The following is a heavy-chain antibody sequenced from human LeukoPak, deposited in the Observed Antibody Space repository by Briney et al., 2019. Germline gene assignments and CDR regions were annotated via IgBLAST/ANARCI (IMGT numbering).Heavy chain of an antibody. J-gene: IGHJ4*02. CDR1: GFTFSRYA. Sequence: GGSLRLSCAASGFTFSRYAMSWVRQAPGKGLEWVSSISGSGGSAYYAVSVKGRFTISRDNSKNTLYLQMNSLRAEDTAVYYCARQSYYYDSSGYYETTDYWGQGTLVTVSS. V-gene: IGHV3-23*01. CDR3: ARQSYYYDSSGYYETTDY. D-gene: IGHD3-22*01. CDR2: ISGSGGSA.